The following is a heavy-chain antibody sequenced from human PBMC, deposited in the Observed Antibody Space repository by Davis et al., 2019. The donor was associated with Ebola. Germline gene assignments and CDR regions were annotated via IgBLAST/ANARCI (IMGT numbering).Heavy chain of an antibody. Sequence: PGGSLRLSCTASGFTFGDYIMGWVRQAPGKGLEWIGFIRSKAFGGTTEYAASVKGRFTISRYDSKSIAYLQMNSLKTDDTAVYFCTRDPSLYGDYRGGFTSNWGQGTLVTVSS. CDR1: GFTFGDYI. CDR2: IRSKAFGGTT. CDR3: TRDPSLYGDYRGGFTSN. D-gene: IGHD4-17*01. V-gene: IGHV3-49*04. J-gene: IGHJ4*02.